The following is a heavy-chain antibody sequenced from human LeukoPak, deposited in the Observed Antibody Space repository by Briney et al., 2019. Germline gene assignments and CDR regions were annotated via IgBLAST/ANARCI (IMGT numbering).Heavy chain of an antibody. CDR3: VRTPPNWGADY. J-gene: IGHJ4*02. CDR1: GYTFTSYD. D-gene: IGHD7-27*01. CDR2: MSPNSGIT. Sequence: ASVKVSCKASGYTFTSYDINWVRQATGQGLEWKGWMSPNSGITGYAQKFQGRVTMTRNTAISTAYMELSSLRSEDTAVYYCVRTPPNWGADYWGQGTLVTVSS. V-gene: IGHV1-8*01.